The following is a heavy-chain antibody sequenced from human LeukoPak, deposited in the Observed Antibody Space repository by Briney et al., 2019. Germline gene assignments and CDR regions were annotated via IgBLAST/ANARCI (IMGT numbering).Heavy chain of an antibody. V-gene: IGHV3-30*03. CDR2: ISYDGSNK. Sequence: GGSLRLSCAASGFTFSNAWMSWVRQAPGKGLEWVAVISYDGSNKYYADSVKGRFTISRDNSKNTLYLQMNSLRAEDTAVYYWASGIQLWSWFDYWGQGTLVTVSS. CDR3: ASGIQLWSWFDY. CDR1: GFTFSNAW. J-gene: IGHJ4*02. D-gene: IGHD5-18*01.